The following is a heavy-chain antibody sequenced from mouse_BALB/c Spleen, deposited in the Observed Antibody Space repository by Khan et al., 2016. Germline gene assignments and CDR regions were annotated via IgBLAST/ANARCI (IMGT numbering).Heavy chain of an antibody. Sequence: EVQLQESGPGLVKPSQSLSLTCTVTGYSITSDYAWNWIRQFPGNKLEWMGYISYSGSTSYNPSLKSRISITRDTSKNQFFLQLNYVTTEDTATYYCAGSCYYGSSYGVDYWGQGTTLTVSS. CDR3: AGSCYYGSSYGVDY. J-gene: IGHJ2*01. D-gene: IGHD1-1*01. CDR1: GYSITSDYA. CDR2: ISYSGST. V-gene: IGHV3-2*02.